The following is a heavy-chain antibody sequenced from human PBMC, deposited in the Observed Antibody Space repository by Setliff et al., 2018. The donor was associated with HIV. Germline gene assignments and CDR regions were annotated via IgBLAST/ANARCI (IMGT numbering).Heavy chain of an antibody. CDR3: ARVGSYWSTFDY. V-gene: IGHV7-4-1*02. D-gene: IGHD2-8*02. Sequence: EASVKVSCKASGYTFTTYGISWVRQAPGQGPEWMGWINTETGNPMYAQGFRGRLVFSLDSSVNTAYLQINSLKTEDTAMYYCARVGSYWSTFDYWGQGALVTVS. CDR2: INTETGNP. CDR1: GYTFTTYG. J-gene: IGHJ4*02.